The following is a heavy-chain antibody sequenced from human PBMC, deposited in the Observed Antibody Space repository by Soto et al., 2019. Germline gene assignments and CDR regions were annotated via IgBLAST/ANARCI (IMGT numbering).Heavy chain of an antibody. CDR1: GFNFSDYS. V-gene: IGHV3-21*01. CDR3: ARGEYRSSPVLDY. D-gene: IGHD6-6*01. CDR2: ISSSGYFM. J-gene: IGHJ4*02. Sequence: EVQLVESGGGLVKPGGSLRLSCAASGFNFSDYSMNWVRQAPGKGLEWVSSISSSGYFMHYADAVRGRFIISKDSTKNSLYLQMNNLRAEDTAVYYCARGEYRSSPVLDYWGQVTLVTVSS.